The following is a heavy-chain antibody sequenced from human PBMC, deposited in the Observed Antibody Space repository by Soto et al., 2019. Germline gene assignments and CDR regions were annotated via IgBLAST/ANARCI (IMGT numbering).Heavy chain of an antibody. Sequence: GASVKVSCKASGYTFTSYGISWVRQAPGQGLEWMGWISAYNGNTNYAQKLQGRVTMTTDTSTSTAYMELRSLRSDDTAVYYCAGDPSTLRFLEWLLYPFDYWGQGTLVTVSS. V-gene: IGHV1-18*01. CDR2: ISAYNGNT. D-gene: IGHD3-3*01. CDR1: GYTFTSYG. CDR3: AGDPSTLRFLEWLLYPFDY. J-gene: IGHJ4*02.